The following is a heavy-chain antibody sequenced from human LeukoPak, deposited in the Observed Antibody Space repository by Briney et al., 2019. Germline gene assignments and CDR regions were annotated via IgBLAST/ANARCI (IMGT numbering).Heavy chain of an antibody. J-gene: IGHJ3*02. CDR1: GFTFSSSR. CDR2: ISSRGTTK. Sequence: GGSLRLSCEVSGFTFSSSRMNWVRQAPGKGLEWVSYISSRGTTKHYADSVKGRFTISRDNAKNALYLQMNSLRAEDTAVYYCAGWRSSSWYYAFDIWGQGTMVTVSS. V-gene: IGHV3-48*01. D-gene: IGHD6-13*01. CDR3: AGWRSSSWYYAFDI.